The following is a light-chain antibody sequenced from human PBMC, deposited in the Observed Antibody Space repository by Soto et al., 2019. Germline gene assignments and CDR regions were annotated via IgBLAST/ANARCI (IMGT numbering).Light chain of an antibody. CDR2: GAS. Sequence: PGERATLSCRASQSVSINYLAWYQQKPGQAPRLLIYGASSTATGIPDRFSGSGSGTDFALTISSLEPEDFAVYYCQQYGSSPLVAFGPGTEVDLK. CDR1: QSVSINY. V-gene: IGKV3-20*01. J-gene: IGKJ3*01. CDR3: QQYGSSPLVA.